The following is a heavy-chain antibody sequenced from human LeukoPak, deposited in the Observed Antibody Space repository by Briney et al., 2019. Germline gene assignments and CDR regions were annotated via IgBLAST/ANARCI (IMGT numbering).Heavy chain of an antibody. D-gene: IGHD3-22*01. CDR2: INPNSGGT. CDR1: GYTFTGYY. Sequence: ASVKVSCKASGYTFTGYYMHWVRQAPGQGLEWMGWINPNSGGTNYAQKFQGRVTMTRDTSISTAYMELSRLRSDDTAVYYCARSPVYYDSSHDAFDIWGQGTMVTVSS. CDR3: ARSPVYYDSSHDAFDI. V-gene: IGHV1-2*02. J-gene: IGHJ3*02.